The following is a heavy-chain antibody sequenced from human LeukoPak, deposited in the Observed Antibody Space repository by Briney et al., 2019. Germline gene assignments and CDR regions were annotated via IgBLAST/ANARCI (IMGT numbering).Heavy chain of an antibody. CDR3: AKDGDFWSGFAPGFDP. J-gene: IGHJ5*02. Sequence: PGGSLRLSCAASGFTFSSYGMHWVRQAPGKGLEWVAVISYDGSNKYYADSVKGRFTISRDNSKNTLYLQMNSLRAEDTAVYYCAKDGDFWSGFAPGFDPWGQGTRVTVSS. CDR2: ISYDGSNK. V-gene: IGHV3-30*18. CDR1: GFTFSSYG. D-gene: IGHD3-3*01.